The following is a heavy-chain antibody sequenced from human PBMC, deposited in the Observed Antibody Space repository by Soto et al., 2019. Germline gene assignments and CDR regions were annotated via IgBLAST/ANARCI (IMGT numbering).Heavy chain of an antibody. Sequence: SETLSLTCAVYGGSFSGYYWSWIRQPPGKGLEWIGEINHSGSTNYNPSLKSRVTISVDTSKNQFSLKLSSVTAADTAVYYCARAPYIAARLFEYYYMDVWGKGTTVTVSS. CDR1: GGSFSGYY. CDR2: INHSGST. J-gene: IGHJ6*03. D-gene: IGHD6-6*01. V-gene: IGHV4-34*01. CDR3: ARAPYIAARLFEYYYMDV.